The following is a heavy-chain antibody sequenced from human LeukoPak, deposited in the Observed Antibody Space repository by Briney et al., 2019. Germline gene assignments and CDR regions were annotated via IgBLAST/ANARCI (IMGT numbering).Heavy chain of an antibody. J-gene: IGHJ4*02. D-gene: IGHD7-27*01. CDR3: ATATGQNWEFDY. Sequence: ASVKVSCKVSGYTLTELSMHWVRQAPGKGLEWMGGFDPEDGETIYAQKFQGRVTMTEDTSTDTAYMELSSLRSEDTAVCYCATATGQNWEFDYWGQGTLVTVSS. V-gene: IGHV1-24*01. CDR2: FDPEDGET. CDR1: GYTLTELS.